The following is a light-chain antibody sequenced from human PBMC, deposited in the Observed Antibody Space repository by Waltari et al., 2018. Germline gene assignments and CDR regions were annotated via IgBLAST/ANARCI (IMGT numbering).Light chain of an antibody. CDR1: QKISSY. V-gene: IGKV1-39*01. Sequence: DIQMTQSPSSLSASVEDRVTITCRASQKISSYLNGYQQKPGTAPRLLIYDASRLQSGVPSRFSGSGSGTDFTLTISSLQPEDFGTYYCQQTYTTPRTFGQGTKVETK. CDR2: DAS. CDR3: QQTYTTPRT. J-gene: IGKJ1*01.